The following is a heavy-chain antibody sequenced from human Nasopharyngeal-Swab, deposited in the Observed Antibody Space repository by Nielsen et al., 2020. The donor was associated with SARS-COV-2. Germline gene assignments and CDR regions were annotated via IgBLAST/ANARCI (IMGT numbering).Heavy chain of an antibody. Sequence: SLKISCAASGFTFDDCAMHWVRQAPGKGLEWVSGISWDGLTIGYADSVKGRFTISRDNAKNSLYLQMNSLRVEDMAFYYCAKATNARYDFWSGSFDYWGQGTLVTVSS. CDR1: GFTFDDCA. D-gene: IGHD3-3*01. J-gene: IGHJ4*02. V-gene: IGHV3-9*03. CDR3: AKATNARYDFWSGSFDY. CDR2: ISWDGLTI.